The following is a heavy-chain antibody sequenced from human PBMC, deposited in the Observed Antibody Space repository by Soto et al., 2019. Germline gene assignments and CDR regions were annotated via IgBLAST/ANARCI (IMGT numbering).Heavy chain of an antibody. V-gene: IGHV3-33*01. CDR2: IWYDGSNK. CDR1: GFTFSSYG. D-gene: IGHD4-17*01. Sequence: GGSLILSCAASGFTFSSYGMHWARQGPGKGLEWVAVIWYDGSNKVYADSVKGRFTISKDNSKNTLYLQMNSLRAEDTAVYYCARDLSGDYGALDTWGQGTMVTVSS. J-gene: IGHJ3*02. CDR3: ARDLSGDYGALDT.